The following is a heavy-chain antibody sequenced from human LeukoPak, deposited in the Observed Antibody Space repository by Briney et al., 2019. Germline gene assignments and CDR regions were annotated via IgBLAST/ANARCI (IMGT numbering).Heavy chain of an antibody. CDR2: IYPGDSDT. CDR3: ASGVYCSGGSCYSVDWFDP. D-gene: IGHD2-15*01. CDR1: GYSFTSYW. J-gene: IGHJ5*02. Sequence: GESLKISCKGSGYSFTSYWIGWVRQMPGKGLEGMGIIYPGDSDTRYSPSFRGQVTISADKSISTAYLQWSSLKASDTAMYYCASGVYCSGGSCYSVDWFDPWGQGTLVTVSS. V-gene: IGHV5-51*01.